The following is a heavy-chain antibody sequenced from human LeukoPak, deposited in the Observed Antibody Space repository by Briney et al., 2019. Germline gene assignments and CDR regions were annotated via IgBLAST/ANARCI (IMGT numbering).Heavy chain of an antibody. CDR1: GYTFTGYY. CDR2: INPNSGGT. Sequence: ASVKVSCKASGYTFTGYYMHWVRQAPGQGLEWMGWINPNSGGTNYAQKFQGRVTMTRDTSISTAYMELRSLRSDDTAVYYCARDSICSGGSCYNYYYMDVWGKGTTVTVSS. J-gene: IGHJ6*03. CDR3: ARDSICSGGSCYNYYYMDV. V-gene: IGHV1-2*02. D-gene: IGHD2-15*01.